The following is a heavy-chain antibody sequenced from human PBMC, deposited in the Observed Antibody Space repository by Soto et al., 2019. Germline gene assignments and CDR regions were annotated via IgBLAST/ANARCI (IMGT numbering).Heavy chain of an antibody. J-gene: IGHJ4*02. D-gene: IGHD6-13*01. CDR2: IRSKAYGGTT. Sequence: GGSLRLSCTASGFTFGDYAMSWVRQAPGKGLGWVGFIRSKAYGGTTEYAASVKGRFTISRDDSKSIAYPQMNSLKTEDTAVYYCTSDGIAAAGQPPDYWGQGTLVTVSS. V-gene: IGHV3-49*04. CDR1: GFTFGDYA. CDR3: TSDGIAAAGQPPDY.